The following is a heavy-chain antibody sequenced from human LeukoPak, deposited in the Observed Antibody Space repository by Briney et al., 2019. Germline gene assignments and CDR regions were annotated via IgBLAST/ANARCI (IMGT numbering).Heavy chain of an antibody. CDR3: AIRATTVTTIRAFDI. CDR1: GYTLTELS. CDR2: FDPEDGET. D-gene: IGHD4-17*01. V-gene: IGHV1-24*01. Sequence: ASVKVSCKVSGYTLTELSMHWVQQAPGKGLEWMGGFDPEDGETIYAQKFQGRVTMTEDTSTDTAYMELSSLRSEDTAVYYCAIRATTVTTIRAFDIWGQGTMVTVSS. J-gene: IGHJ3*02.